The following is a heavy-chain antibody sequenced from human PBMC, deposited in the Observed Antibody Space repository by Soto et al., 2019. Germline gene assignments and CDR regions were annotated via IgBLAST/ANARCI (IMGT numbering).Heavy chain of an antibody. CDR1: GFTFSTYI. J-gene: IGHJ4*02. V-gene: IGHV3-64*04. CDR3: ARFSNYPDY. D-gene: IGHD3-3*02. Sequence: PGGSLRLSCAASGFTFSTYIMHWVRQAPGKGLEYVSGISSDGRSTYYADSMKGRFTISRDNAKNSLYLQMNSLRVEDTAVYYCARFSNYPDYWGQGSLVTVSS. CDR2: ISSDGRST.